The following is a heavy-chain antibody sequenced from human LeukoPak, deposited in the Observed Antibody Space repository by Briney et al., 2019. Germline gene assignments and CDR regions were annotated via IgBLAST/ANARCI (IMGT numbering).Heavy chain of an antibody. CDR3: ARDQTTRASGSYYSWFDP. CDR2: ISSSGGST. D-gene: IGHD1-26*01. CDR1: GFTFSSLH. J-gene: IGHJ5*02. Sequence: GGSLRLSCAASGFTFSSLHMTWVRQAPGKGLEWVSAISSSGGSTYYADSVKGRFTISRDNAKNSLYLQMNGLRAEDSAIYYCARDQTTRASGSYYSWFDPWGQGTLVTVSS. V-gene: IGHV3-21*01.